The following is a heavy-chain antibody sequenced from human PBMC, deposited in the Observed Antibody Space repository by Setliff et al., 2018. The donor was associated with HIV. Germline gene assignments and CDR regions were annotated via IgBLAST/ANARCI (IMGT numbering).Heavy chain of an antibody. CDR1: GGSISSGSYY. D-gene: IGHD5-18*01. V-gene: IGHV4-61*02. CDR3: ARGTGSYGSDY. J-gene: IGHJ4*02. Sequence: PSETLSLTCTVSGGSISSGSYYWSWIRQPAGKGLEWIGRIWTSGSTNYSPSLKSRVTISVDTSKNQFSLKLSSVTAADTAVYYCARGTGSYGSDYWGQGTLVTVSS. CDR2: IWTSGST.